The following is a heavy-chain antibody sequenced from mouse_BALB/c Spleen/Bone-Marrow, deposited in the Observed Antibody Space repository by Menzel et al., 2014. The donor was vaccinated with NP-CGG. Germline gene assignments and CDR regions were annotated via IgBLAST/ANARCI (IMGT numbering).Heavy chain of an antibody. Sequence: VQLQESGAELMKPGASVKISCKATGYTFSSYWIEWVKQRPGHGLEWIGEILPGSGSTNYNEKFKGKATFTADTSSNTAYMQLSSLTSEDSAVYYCARQDYRYWMDYWGQGTSVTVSS. CDR1: GYTFSSYW. V-gene: IGHV1-9*01. CDR3: ARQDYRYWMDY. J-gene: IGHJ4*01. CDR2: ILPGSGST. D-gene: IGHD2-14*01.